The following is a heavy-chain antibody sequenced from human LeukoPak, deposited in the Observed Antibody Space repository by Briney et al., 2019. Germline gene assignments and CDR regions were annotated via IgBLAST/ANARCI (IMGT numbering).Heavy chain of an antibody. CDR1: GFTFSSYS. D-gene: IGHD2-2*01. J-gene: IGHJ6*03. Sequence: GGSLRLSCAASGFTFSSYSMNWVRQAPGKGLEWVSSISSSSSYIYYADSVKGRFTISRDNAKNSLYLQMNSLRAEDTAVYYCARFTSGYYYYYMDVWGKGTTVTVSS. V-gene: IGHV3-21*01. CDR3: ARFTSGYYYYYMDV. CDR2: ISSSSSYI.